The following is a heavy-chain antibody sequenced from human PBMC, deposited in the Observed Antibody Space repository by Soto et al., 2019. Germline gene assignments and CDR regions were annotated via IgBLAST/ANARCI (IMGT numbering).Heavy chain of an antibody. J-gene: IGHJ4*02. CDR3: ARSGRVAMAAGRSFDY. CDR1: GFTFSSYA. V-gene: IGHV3-23*01. CDR2: ISDGGGST. D-gene: IGHD3-10*01. Sequence: EVQLLESGGGLVQPGGSLRLSCAASGFTFSSYAMNWVRQAPGKGLEWVSVISDGGGSTYYADSVKGRFTISRDNSKNXLDLQMNSLRAEDTAIYYCARSGRVAMAAGRSFDYWGQGTLVTVSS.